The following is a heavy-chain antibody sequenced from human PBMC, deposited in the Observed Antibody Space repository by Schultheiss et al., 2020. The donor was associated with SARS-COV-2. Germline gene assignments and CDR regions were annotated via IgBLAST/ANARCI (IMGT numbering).Heavy chain of an antibody. V-gene: IGHV3-23*01. Sequence: GGSLRLSCAASGFTFSSYAMSWVRQAPGKGLEWVSAISGSGGSTYYADSVKGRFTISRDNSKNSLYLQMNSLRTEDTALYYCAKDNGVSGNYGMDVWGQGTTVTVSS. J-gene: IGHJ6*02. D-gene: IGHD2-8*01. CDR2: ISGSGGST. CDR3: AKDNGVSGNYGMDV. CDR1: GFTFSSYA.